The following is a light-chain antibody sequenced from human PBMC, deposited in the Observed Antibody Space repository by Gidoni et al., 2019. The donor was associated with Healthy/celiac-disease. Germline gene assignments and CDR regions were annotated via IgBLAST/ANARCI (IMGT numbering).Light chain of an antibody. CDR2: GAS. J-gene: IGKJ1*01. CDR3: QQYGSSPPWT. Sequence: EIVLTQSPGTLSLSPGERATLSCRASQSVSSSYLAWYQQKPGQAPRLLIYGASSRATGIPDRVSGSGSGTDFTLTISRLDPEDFAVYYCQQYGSSPPWTFXXXTKVEIK. CDR1: QSVSSSY. V-gene: IGKV3-20*01.